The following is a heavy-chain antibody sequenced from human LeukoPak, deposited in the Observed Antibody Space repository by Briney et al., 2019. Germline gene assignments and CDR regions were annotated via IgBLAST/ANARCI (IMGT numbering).Heavy chain of an antibody. Sequence: ASVKVSCKASGYTFTGYYMHWVRQAPGQGLEWMGIINPSGGSTSYAQKFQGRVTMTRDVSTSTVYMELSSLRSEDTAVYYCARDSGGKGAPYYYYYYMDVWGKGTTVTVSS. CDR2: INPSGGST. J-gene: IGHJ6*03. CDR3: ARDSGGKGAPYYYYYYMDV. CDR1: GYTFTGYY. V-gene: IGHV1-46*01. D-gene: IGHD3-10*01.